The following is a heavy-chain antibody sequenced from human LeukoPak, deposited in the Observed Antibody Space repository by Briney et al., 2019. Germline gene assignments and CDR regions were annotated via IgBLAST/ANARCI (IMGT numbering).Heavy chain of an antibody. D-gene: IGHD2-2*01. V-gene: IGHV4-39*01. CDR3: ARSSIVVVPAAIYYYMDV. CDR1: GGSINSSSYY. CDR2: IYYSGST. Sequence: PSETLSLTCTVSGGSINSSSYYWGWIRQPPGKGLEWIGSIYYSGSTYYNPSLKSRVTISVDTSKNQFSLKLSSVTAADTAVYYCARSSIVVVPAAIYYYMDVWGKGTTVTVSS. J-gene: IGHJ6*03.